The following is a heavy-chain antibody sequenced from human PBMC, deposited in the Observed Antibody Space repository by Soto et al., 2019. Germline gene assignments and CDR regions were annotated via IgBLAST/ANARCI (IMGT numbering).Heavy chain of an antibody. D-gene: IGHD3-3*01. V-gene: IGHV3-21*01. CDR1: GFIFNTYS. CDR3: ARFGLVTFDC. Sequence: QLVESGGGLVKPGGSLRLSCAASGFIFNTYSMDWVRQAPGKGLEWVASISPSSSYMYYGDSLKGRFTVSRDNAKNSLYLQMDSLRADDTAIYYCARFGLVTFDCWGQGTLVTVSS. J-gene: IGHJ4*02. CDR2: ISPSSSYM.